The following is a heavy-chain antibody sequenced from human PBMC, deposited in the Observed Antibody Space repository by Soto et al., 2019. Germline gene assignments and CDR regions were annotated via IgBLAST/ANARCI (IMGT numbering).Heavy chain of an antibody. D-gene: IGHD6-19*01. CDR2: IWYDGTNE. Sequence: QVQLVESGGGVVQPGRSLRLSCAASGFTFSNYVMHWVRQAPGKGLEWVAVIWYDGTNEYYADSVKGRFTISRDNSKNTLYQQMNSLRADDTAVYYCAREGSGHSNDYWGQGSLVTVSS. J-gene: IGHJ4*02. CDR1: GFTFSNYV. CDR3: AREGSGHSNDY. V-gene: IGHV3-33*01.